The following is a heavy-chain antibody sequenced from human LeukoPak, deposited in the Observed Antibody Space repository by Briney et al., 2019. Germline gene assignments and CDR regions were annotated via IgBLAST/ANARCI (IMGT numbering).Heavy chain of an antibody. Sequence: GAPLKGSCKVFGYTPTELSMHSGRHAPGKRAEWVGGFDPEDGETIYAQKFQGRVTMTEDTSTDTAYMELSSLRSEDTAVYYCATDSMYSSGWYAIDYWGQGTLVTVSS. J-gene: IGHJ4*02. V-gene: IGHV1-24*01. CDR1: GYTPTELS. CDR2: FDPEDGET. D-gene: IGHD6-19*01. CDR3: ATDSMYSSGWYAIDY.